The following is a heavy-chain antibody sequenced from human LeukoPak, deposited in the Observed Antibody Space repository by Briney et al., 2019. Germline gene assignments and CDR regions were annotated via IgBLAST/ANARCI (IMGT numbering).Heavy chain of an antibody. Sequence: ASVKVSCKASGYTFTGYYMHWVRQAPGQGLEWMGWINPNSGGTNYAQKFQGWVTMTRDTSISTAYMELSRLRSDDTAVYYCARGGHWTSSSWSSFDYWGQGTLVTVSS. CDR1: GYTFTGYY. V-gene: IGHV1-2*04. D-gene: IGHD6-13*01. CDR3: ARGGHWTSSSWSSFDY. CDR2: INPNSGGT. J-gene: IGHJ4*02.